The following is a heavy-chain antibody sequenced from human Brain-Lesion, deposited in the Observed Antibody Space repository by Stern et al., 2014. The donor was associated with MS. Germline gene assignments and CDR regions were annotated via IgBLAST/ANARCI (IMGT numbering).Heavy chain of an antibody. CDR3: ARFPASRPHVFDS. CDR1: GGSISSSNW. CDR2: SDPSGST. D-gene: IGHD6-13*01. V-gene: IGHV4-4*02. J-gene: IGHJ4*02. Sequence: VQLVESGPGLVKPSGTLSLTCAVSGGSISSSNWWSWVRQSPGKGLEWIGESDPSGSTIYTPSLKSRVTVSGDKSKNRFSPNLRSVPAADTAVYFCARFPASRPHVFDSWGQGTLVTVSS.